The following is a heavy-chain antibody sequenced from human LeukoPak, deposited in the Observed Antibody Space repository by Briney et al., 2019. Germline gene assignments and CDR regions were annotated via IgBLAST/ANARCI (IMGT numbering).Heavy chain of an antibody. V-gene: IGHV3-21*04. D-gene: IGHD6-6*01. CDR1: GFTFSSYS. CDR2: ISSSSSYI. CDR3: ARVGPYSSSSQGFDY. J-gene: IGHJ4*02. Sequence: GGSLRLSCAASGFTFSSYSMNWVRQAPGKGLEWVSSISSSSSYIYYADSVKGRFTISRDNAKNSLYLQMNSLRAEDTAVYYCARVGPYSSSSQGFDYWGQGTLVTVSS.